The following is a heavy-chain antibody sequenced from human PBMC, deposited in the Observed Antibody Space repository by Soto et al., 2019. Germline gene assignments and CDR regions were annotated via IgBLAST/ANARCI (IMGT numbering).Heavy chain of an antibody. CDR2: ISAYNGNT. V-gene: IGHV1-18*01. CDR3: AREPGRLLGFGDFTKGGWFDP. D-gene: IGHD3-10*01. CDR1: GYTFTSYG. Sequence: QVQLVQSGAEVKKPGASVKVSCKASGYTFTSYGISWVRQAPGQGLEWMGWISAYNGNTNYAQKLQGRVTMTTDTPTSTAEMELTALRSDDTAVYYCAREPGRLLGFGDFTKGGWFDPWRQGTLVTFSS. J-gene: IGHJ5*02.